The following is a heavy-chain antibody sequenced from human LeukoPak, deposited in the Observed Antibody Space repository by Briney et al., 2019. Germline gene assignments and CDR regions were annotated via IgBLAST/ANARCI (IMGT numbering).Heavy chain of an antibody. CDR3: ARGRRRDSSGYRDFQH. CDR1: GGSFSGYY. Sequence: SETLSLTCAVYGGSFSGYYWSWIRQPPGKGLEWIGEINHSGSTNYNPSLKSRVTISVDTSKNQFSLKLSPVTAADTAVYYCARGRRRDSSGYRDFQHWGQGTLVTVSS. J-gene: IGHJ1*01. CDR2: INHSGST. V-gene: IGHV4-34*01. D-gene: IGHD3-22*01.